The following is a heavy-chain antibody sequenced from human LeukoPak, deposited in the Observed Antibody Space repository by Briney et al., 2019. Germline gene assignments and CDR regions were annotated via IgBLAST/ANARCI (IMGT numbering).Heavy chain of an antibody. V-gene: IGHV5-51*01. CDR2: IYPGDSDT. D-gene: IGHD6-6*01. CDR3: ARIWGIAARDYYFDY. Sequence: GEALKISCKGAGDSFTSNWIGWVRQMPAKGLEWMGVIYPGDSDTRYSPSFQGQVTISADKSISTAYLQWSSLKASDTAMYYCARIWGIAARDYYFDYWGQGTLVTVSS. J-gene: IGHJ4*02. CDR1: GDSFTSNW.